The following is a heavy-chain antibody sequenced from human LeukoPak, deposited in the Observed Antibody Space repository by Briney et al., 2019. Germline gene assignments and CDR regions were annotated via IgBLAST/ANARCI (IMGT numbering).Heavy chain of an antibody. Sequence: ASVKVSCKASGGTFSSYAITWVRQATGQGLEWMGWMNPNSGNTGYAQKFQGRVTITRNTSISTAYMELSSLRSEDTAVYYCARETCSSTSCEFDPWGQGTLVTVSS. D-gene: IGHD2-2*01. CDR1: GGTFSSYA. CDR2: MNPNSGNT. V-gene: IGHV1-8*03. CDR3: ARETCSSTSCEFDP. J-gene: IGHJ5*02.